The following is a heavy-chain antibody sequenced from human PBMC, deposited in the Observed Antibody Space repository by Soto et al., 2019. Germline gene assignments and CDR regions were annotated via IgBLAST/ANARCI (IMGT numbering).Heavy chain of an antibody. D-gene: IGHD1-1*01. CDR1: GGSITTGGRY. Sequence: QVRLQEWGPGLVKPSQTLSLKCSVSGGSITTGGRYWSWIRQLPGKGLEWIVDIYYSGTTYYNASLNSRVTISVEAAKNQFSLKLSSVTAADTAVYYCAQALVFTGGDGFDIWGQGRLVTVSS. J-gene: IGHJ3*02. CDR2: IYYSGTT. V-gene: IGHV4-31*02. CDR3: AQALVFTGGDGFDI.